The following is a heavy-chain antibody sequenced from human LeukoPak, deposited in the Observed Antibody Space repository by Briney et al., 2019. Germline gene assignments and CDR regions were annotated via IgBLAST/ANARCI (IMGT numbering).Heavy chain of an antibody. CDR1: GFTFSSYG. CDR2: IRYDGSNK. V-gene: IGHV3-30*02. J-gene: IGHJ6*03. CDR3: AKDLVVVPAAIRYMDV. D-gene: IGHD2-2*01. Sequence: GGSLRLSCAASGFTFSSYGMHWVRQAPGKGLEWVAFIRYDGSNKYYADSVKGRFTISRDNSKNTLYLQMNSLRAEDTAVYYCAKDLVVVPAAIRYMDVWGKGTTVTVSS.